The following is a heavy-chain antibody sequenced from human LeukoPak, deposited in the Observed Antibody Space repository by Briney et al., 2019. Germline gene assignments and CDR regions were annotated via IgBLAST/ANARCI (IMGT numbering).Heavy chain of an antibody. D-gene: IGHD4-23*01. V-gene: IGHV4-59*08. CDR3: ARNYGGNSPPFDY. CDR1: GGSISSYY. CDR2: IYYSGST. J-gene: IGHJ4*02. Sequence: SQTLSLTCTVSGGSISSYYWSWIRQPPGKGLEWIGYIYYSGSTNYNPSLKSRVTISVDTSKNQFSLKLSSVTAADTAVYYCARNYGGNSPPFDYWGQGTLVTVSS.